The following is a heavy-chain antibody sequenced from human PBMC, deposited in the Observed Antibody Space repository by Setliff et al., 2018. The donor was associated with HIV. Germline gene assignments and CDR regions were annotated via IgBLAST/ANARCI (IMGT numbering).Heavy chain of an antibody. CDR3: AREGQATDSFDI. V-gene: IGHV3-64*02. D-gene: IGHD5-12*01. CDR2: ISSNGGST. J-gene: IGHJ3*02. Sequence: HPGGSLRLSCAASGFTFNTYAMHWVRQAPGKGLEYVSAISSNGGSTYYADSVKGRFTISRDNSKNTLYLQMGSLRAEDMAVYYCAREGQATDSFDIWGQGTMVTVSS. CDR1: GFTFNTYA.